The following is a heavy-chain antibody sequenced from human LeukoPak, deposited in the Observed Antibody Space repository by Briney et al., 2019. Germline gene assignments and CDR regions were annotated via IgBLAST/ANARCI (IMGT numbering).Heavy chain of an antibody. CDR2: IIPIFGTA. D-gene: IGHD3-10*01. J-gene: IGHJ5*02. CDR1: GGTFSSYA. Sequence: SVKVSCKASGGTFSSYAISWVRQAPGQGLEWMGRIIPIFGTANYAQKFQGRVTITTDESTSTAYMELSSLRSEDTAVYYCARGEGNTMVRGVRQDWFDPWGQGTLVTVSS. V-gene: IGHV1-69*05. CDR3: ARGEGNTMVRGVRQDWFDP.